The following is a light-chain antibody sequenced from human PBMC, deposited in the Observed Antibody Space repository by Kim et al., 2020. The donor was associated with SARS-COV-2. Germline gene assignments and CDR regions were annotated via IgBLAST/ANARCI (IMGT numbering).Light chain of an antibody. V-gene: IGLV1-44*01. J-gene: IGLJ2*01. CDR2: SNN. CDR3: AAWDDSLNVVV. CDR1: SSNIGSNT. Sequence: ELTQPPSASGTPGQRVNISCSGSSSNIGSNTVNWYQQLPGTAPKLLIYSNNQRPSGVPDRFSGSKSGTSASLAISGLQSEDEADYYCAAWDDSLNVVVFGGGTQLTVL.